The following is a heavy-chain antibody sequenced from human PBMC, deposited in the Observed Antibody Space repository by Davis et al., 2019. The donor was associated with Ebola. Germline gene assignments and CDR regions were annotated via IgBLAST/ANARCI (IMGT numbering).Heavy chain of an antibody. J-gene: IGHJ3*02. Sequence: GESLKISCKGFGYSFTSYWIGWVRQLPGKGLEWMAIIYPGDSDIRYSPSFQGQVTISADKSISTAYLQWNSLKASDTAMYYCARVTTIVLVPAAKDRSFDIWGQGTVVTVSS. CDR2: IYPGDSDI. V-gene: IGHV5-51*01. CDR3: ARVTTIVLVPAAKDRSFDI. D-gene: IGHD2-2*01. CDR1: GYSFTSYW.